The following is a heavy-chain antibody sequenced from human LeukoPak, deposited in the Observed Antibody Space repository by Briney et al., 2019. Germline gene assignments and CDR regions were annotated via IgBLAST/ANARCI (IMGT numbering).Heavy chain of an antibody. CDR1: GYSLTNYY. D-gene: IGHD5-12*01. V-gene: IGHV1-46*01. CDR2: INTSGGST. Sequence: ASVKVSCKAFGYSLTNYYVHWVRQAPGQGLEWMGEINTSGGSTSYAQKFQGRITVTRDTYTTTVYMDLSSLRSEDTATYYCARGAPTTRIGAGRFDYWGQGSLLTVAS. CDR3: ARGAPTTRIGAGRFDY. J-gene: IGHJ4*02.